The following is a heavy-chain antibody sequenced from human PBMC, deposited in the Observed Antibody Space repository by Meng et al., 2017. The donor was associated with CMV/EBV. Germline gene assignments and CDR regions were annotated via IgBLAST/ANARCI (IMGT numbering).Heavy chain of an antibody. J-gene: IGHJ4*02. D-gene: IGHD6-13*01. V-gene: IGHV1-24*01. CDR3: ASPGYGYSSSWHTDY. Sequence: ASVKVSCKVSEYTFTEFFRHWVRQAPGNGLDWMGNFEREDGETIYAQKFQGRVTMTEDTSTDTANMELSSLRSEDTAVYYCASPGYGYSSSWHTDYWGQGTLVTVSS. CDR2: FEREDGET. CDR1: EYTFTEFF.